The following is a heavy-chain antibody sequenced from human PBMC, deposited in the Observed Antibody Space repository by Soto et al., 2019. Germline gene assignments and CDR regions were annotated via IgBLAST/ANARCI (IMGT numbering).Heavy chain of an antibody. CDR2: IGGGGTDT. V-gene: IGHV3-23*01. CDR1: RFTISDFA. Sequence: QLLESGGGLVQRGGSLTLSCAASRFTISDFAMSWVRQAPGKGLEWVSSIGGGGTDTYYADSVKGRFTISRDNSKNTLYLQMDGLRDEDTAVYYCAKDAVPYNGKWDWFDSWGQGTLVIVSS. CDR3: AKDAVPYNGKWDWFDS. J-gene: IGHJ5*01. D-gene: IGHD1-20*01.